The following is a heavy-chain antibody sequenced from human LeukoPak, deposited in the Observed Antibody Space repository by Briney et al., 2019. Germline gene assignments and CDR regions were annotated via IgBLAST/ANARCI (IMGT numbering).Heavy chain of an antibody. J-gene: IGHJ3*02. CDR1: GFTFSSYS. Sequence: GGSLRLSCAASGFTFSSYSMNWVRQAPGKGLEWVSSISSSSSYIYYADSVKGRFTISRDNAKNSLYLQMNSLRAEDTAVYYCARENAVVADAFDIWGQGTMVTVSS. CDR3: ARENAVVADAFDI. V-gene: IGHV3-21*01. D-gene: IGHD2-15*01. CDR2: ISSSSSYI.